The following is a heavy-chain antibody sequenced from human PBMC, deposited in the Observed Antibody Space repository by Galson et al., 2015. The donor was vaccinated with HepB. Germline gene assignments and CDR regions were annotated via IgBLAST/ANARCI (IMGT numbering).Heavy chain of an antibody. D-gene: IGHD4-23*01. V-gene: IGHV1-18*04. Sequence: SVKVSCKASGYTFTSYGVSWVRQAPGQGLEWMGWISAYNGNTNYAQKLQGRVTMTTDTSTSTAYMELRSLRSDDTAVYYCARDSGGGGNGVFDYWGQGTLVTVSS. J-gene: IGHJ4*02. CDR3: ARDSGGGGNGVFDY. CDR1: GYTFTSYG. CDR2: ISAYNGNT.